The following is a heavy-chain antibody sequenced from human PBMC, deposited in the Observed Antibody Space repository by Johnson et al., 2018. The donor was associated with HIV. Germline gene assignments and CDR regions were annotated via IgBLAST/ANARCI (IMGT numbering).Heavy chain of an antibody. D-gene: IGHD3-3*01. J-gene: IGHJ3*02. CDR3: ARDKRDYDFWGGDAFDI. V-gene: IGHV3-30*03. Sequence: QVQLVQSGGGVVQPGRSLRLSCAASGFTFSSYGMHWVRQAPGKGLEWVAVLSYDGSTKYYPDSVKGRFTISRDNSKTTLYLQRNSLRAEDTAVYYCARDKRDYDFWGGDAFDIWGQGTMVTVSS. CDR1: GFTFSSYG. CDR2: LSYDGSTK.